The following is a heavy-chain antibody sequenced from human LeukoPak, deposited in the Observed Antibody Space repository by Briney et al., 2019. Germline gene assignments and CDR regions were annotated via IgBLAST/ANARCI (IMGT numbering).Heavy chain of an antibody. J-gene: IGHJ4*02. CDR1: GGSISSYY. CDR3: ARHSYGDYVYGPQYYFDY. D-gene: IGHD4-17*01. CDR2: IYYSGST. V-gene: IGHV4-59*08. Sequence: SETLSLTCTVSGGSISSYYWSWIRQPPGKGLEWIGYIYYSGSTNYNPSLKSRVTISVDTSKNQFSLKLSSVTAADTAVYYCARHSYGDYVYGPQYYFDYWGQGTLVTVSS.